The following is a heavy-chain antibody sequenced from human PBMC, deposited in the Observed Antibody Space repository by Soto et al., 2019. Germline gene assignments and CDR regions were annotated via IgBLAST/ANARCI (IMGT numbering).Heavy chain of an antibody. J-gene: IGHJ4*02. V-gene: IGHV1-3*01. D-gene: IGHD2-2*02. CDR3: ARGRRSCTGNNCYTDFDF. Sequence: ASVKVSCKASGYSFTDYHIHWVRQAPGQRLGWLGWIISVNDKTLYSPKLQGRLAITRDTSANTAYMDLYSLRSEDSAVYYCARGRRSCTGNNCYTDFDFWGQGSLVTVSS. CDR1: GYSFTDYH. CDR2: IISVNDKT.